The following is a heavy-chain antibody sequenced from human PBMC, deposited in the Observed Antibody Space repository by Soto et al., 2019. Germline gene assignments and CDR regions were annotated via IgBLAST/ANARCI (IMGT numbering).Heavy chain of an antibody. J-gene: IGHJ4*02. Sequence: EVQLVESGGGLVKPGGSLRLSCAASGFTFSSDSMNWVRQAPGKGLEWVSSISSSSSYIYYADSVKGRFSISRDNAKNSLYLQMNSLRAEDTAVYYCASHGSGSYYNGIDYWGQGTLVTVSS. D-gene: IGHD3-10*01. CDR2: ISSSSSYI. CDR1: GFTFSSDS. V-gene: IGHV3-21*01. CDR3: ASHGSGSYYNGIDY.